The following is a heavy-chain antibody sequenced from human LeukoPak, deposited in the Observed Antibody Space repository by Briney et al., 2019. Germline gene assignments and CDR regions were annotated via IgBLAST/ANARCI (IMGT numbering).Heavy chain of an antibody. J-gene: IGHJ4*02. CDR2: IVQSGRT. CDR1: GGSFSGYY. V-gene: IGHV4-34*12. D-gene: IGHD2-2*01. Sequence: PSETLSLTCAVSGGSFSGYYWTCIRLPPGRGLEWMAEIVQSGRTNYSPSLDSRLTLSVETSKNQFSLKLRSVTAADTAVYYCARGSVFMGYASFDYWGQGALVTVSS. CDR3: ARGSVFMGYASFDY.